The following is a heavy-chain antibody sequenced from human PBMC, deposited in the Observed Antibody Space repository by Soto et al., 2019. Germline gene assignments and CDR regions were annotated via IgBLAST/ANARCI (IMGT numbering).Heavy chain of an antibody. Sequence: SETLSLTCTVSGGSISSYYWSWIRQPAGKGLEWIGRIYTSGSTNYNPSLKSRVTMSVDTSKNQFSLKLSSVTAADTAVYYCARDGLLLWFGELYNYYGMDVWGQGTTVTVS. V-gene: IGHV4-4*07. D-gene: IGHD3-10*01. J-gene: IGHJ6*02. CDR2: IYTSGST. CDR1: GGSISSYY. CDR3: ARDGLLLWFGELYNYYGMDV.